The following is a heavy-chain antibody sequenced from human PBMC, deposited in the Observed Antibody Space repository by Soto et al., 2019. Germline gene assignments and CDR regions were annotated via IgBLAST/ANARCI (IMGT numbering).Heavy chain of an antibody. D-gene: IGHD3-10*01. J-gene: IGHJ5*01. CDR1: GYTFNNYD. CDR2: MNPNSGNT. V-gene: IGHV1-8*02. CDR3: TRAYGAETFDF. Sequence: ASVKVSCKASGYTFNNYDIHWVRQAPGHGLEWMGWMNPNSGNTGYAQNSRGRVTTTQNTAIGTAYMELSSLRSDDTATYYCTRAYGAETFDFWGQGTWVAVSS.